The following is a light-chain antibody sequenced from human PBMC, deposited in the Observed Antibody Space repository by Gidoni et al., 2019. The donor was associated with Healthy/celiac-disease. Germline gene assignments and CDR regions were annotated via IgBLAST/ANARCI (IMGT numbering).Light chain of an antibody. CDR3: SSYTSSSTWV. V-gene: IGLV2-14*04. CDR1: SSDVGGYNY. J-gene: IGLJ3*02. Sequence: PGQSITISCTGTSSDVGGYNYVSWYQQHPGKAPKLMIYDVSNRPSGVSNRFSGSKSGNTASLTISGLQAEDEADYYCSSYTSSSTWVFGGGTKLTVL. CDR2: DVS.